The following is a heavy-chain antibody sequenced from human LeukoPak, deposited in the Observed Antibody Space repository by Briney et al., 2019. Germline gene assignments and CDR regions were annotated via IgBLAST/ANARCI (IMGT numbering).Heavy chain of an antibody. J-gene: IGHJ4*02. CDR3: AREGERGILVADFLDS. V-gene: IGHV3-23*01. CDR2: INDLVGYT. D-gene: IGHD2-8*02. Sequence: GGSLRLSCAASEFTFSDYSMAWVRQAPGKGLEWVSVINDLVGYTQYAASVKGRFTISRDNSKNTLYLQMNSLRAEDTAVFPVAREGERGILVADFLDSWGQGTLVTVSS. CDR1: EFTFSDYS.